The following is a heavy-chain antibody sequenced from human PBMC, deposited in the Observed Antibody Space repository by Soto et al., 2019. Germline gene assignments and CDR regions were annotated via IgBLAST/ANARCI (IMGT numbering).Heavy chain of an antibody. CDR3: ARVRWTFSLEESDDI. Sequence: ASVKVSCKGSGVTFNAHASSWVRQAPGQGLEWMGGIIPIFVTPNYAQKFQGRLAINADTSTTTAYLELSSLISDDRDVYLCARVRWTFSLEESDDIWGKGTLVTDSS. CDR2: IIPIFVTP. D-gene: IGHD4-17*01. J-gene: IGHJ4*02. CDR1: GVTFNAHA. V-gene: IGHV1-69*06.